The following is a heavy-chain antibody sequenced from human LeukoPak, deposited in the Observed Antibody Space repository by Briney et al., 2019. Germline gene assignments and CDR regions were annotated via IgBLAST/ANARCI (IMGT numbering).Heavy chain of an antibody. CDR3: AREAPTESLDY. V-gene: IGHV4-34*01. CDR1: GGSFSGYY. J-gene: IGHJ4*02. Sequence: SETLSLTCAVYGGSFSGYYWSWIRQPPGKGLEWIGEINHSGSTNYNPSLKSRVTISVDTSKNQFSLKLSSVTAADTAVYYCAREAPTESLDYWGQGTLATVSS. D-gene: IGHD4-17*01. CDR2: INHSGST.